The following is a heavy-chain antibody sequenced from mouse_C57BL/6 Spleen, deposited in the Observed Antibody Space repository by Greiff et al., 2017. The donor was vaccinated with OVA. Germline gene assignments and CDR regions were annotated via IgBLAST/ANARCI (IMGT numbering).Heavy chain of an antibody. CDR2: INPNNGGT. CDR1: GYTFTDYN. V-gene: IGHV1-22*01. CDR3: ARYANWPQGFDY. J-gene: IGHJ2*01. D-gene: IGHD4-1*02. Sequence: VQLQQSGPELVKPGASVKMSCKASGYTFTDYNMHWVKQSHGKSLEWIGYINPNNGGTSYNQKFKGKATLTVNKSSSTAYMELRSLTSEDAAVYYCARYANWPQGFDYWGQGTTLTVSS.